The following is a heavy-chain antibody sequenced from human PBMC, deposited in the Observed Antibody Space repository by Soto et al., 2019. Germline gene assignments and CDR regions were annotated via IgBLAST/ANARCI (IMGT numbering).Heavy chain of an antibody. CDR1: GYTFTSYA. CDR2: INAGNGNT. D-gene: IGHD6-6*01. Sequence: QVQLVQSGAEVKKPGASVKVSCKASGYTFTSYAMHWVRQAPGQSLEWMGWINAGNGNTKYSQKVQGRVTITRDTSASSSYMELSSLRSEDTAVYYCAYPGISSSFAYGGHGTLVTVSS. V-gene: IGHV1-3*01. J-gene: IGHJ4*01. CDR3: AYPGISSSFAY.